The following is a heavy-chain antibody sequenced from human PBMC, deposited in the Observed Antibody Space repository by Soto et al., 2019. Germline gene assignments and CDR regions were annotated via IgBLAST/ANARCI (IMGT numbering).Heavy chain of an antibody. CDR1: GFTFSSYG. CDR2: ISYDGSNK. J-gene: IGHJ6*02. D-gene: IGHD5-18*01. Sequence: GGSLRLSCAASGFTFSSYGMHWVRQAPGKGLEWVAVISYDGSNKYYADSVKGRFTISRDNSKNTLYLQMNRLRAEDTAVYYCAKDRVGYSYGRDYGMDVWGQGTTVTVSS. V-gene: IGHV3-30*18. CDR3: AKDRVGYSYGRDYGMDV.